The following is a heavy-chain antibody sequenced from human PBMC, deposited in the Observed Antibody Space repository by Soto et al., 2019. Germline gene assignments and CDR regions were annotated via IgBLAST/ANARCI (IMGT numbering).Heavy chain of an antibody. CDR3: ARGVSGSGLDL. J-gene: IGHJ5*02. CDR1: GDRDSGNTGA. V-gene: IGHV6-1*01. D-gene: IGHD2-15*01. Sequence: SETLPLTCAISGDRDSGNTGAWNWITTSPSRGLELLWRTDSRSNWRHDYAVWGRSRLTLNRGTLTNHRSQQLNYLTPDDTAVYYCARGVSGSGLDLWGQGTLGTVSS. CDR2: TDSRSNWRH.